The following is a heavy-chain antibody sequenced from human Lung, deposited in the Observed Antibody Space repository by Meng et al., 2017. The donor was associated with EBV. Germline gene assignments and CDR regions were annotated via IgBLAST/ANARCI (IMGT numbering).Heavy chain of an antibody. D-gene: IGHD1-7*01. CDR2: ISSGNSYI. CDR3: ARLSGTGWFDP. Sequence: EVQLVESGGGLVKPGESLRLSCAASGFIFSNYNMNWVRQAPGKGLEWVSSISSGNSYIYYADSVKGRFTISRDNAKNSLSLQMNSLRAEDTAVYYCARLSGTGWFDPWGQGTRVTVSS. V-gene: IGHV3-21*02. J-gene: IGHJ5*02. CDR1: GFIFSNYN.